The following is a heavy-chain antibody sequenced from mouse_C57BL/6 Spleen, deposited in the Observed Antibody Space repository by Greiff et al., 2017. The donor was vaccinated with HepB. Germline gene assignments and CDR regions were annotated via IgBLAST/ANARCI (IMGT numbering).Heavy chain of an antibody. D-gene: IGHD2-3*01. CDR2: IYPGSGST. CDR1: GYTFTSYW. CDR3: ARGRDCYPWFAY. V-gene: IGHV1-55*01. J-gene: IGHJ3*01. Sequence: VQLQQPGAELVKPGASVKLSCKASGYTFTSYWITWVKQRPGQGLEWIGDIYPGSGSTNYNEKFKSKATLTVDTSSSTAYMQLSSLTSEDSAVYYCARGRDCYPWFAYWGQGTLVTVSA.